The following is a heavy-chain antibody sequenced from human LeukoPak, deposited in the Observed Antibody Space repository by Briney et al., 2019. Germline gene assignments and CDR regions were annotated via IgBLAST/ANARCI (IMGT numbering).Heavy chain of an antibody. V-gene: IGHV3-11*01. Sequence: GGSLRLSCAASGFTFGDFYMSWIRQAPGKGREGASSISNRSTAIYSADSLRGRFTISRDNTKRSLFLQMNSLRAEDTAVYYCAKGGNYYGNFDSWGQGTLVTVSS. D-gene: IGHD1-26*01. CDR2: ISNRSTAI. CDR3: AKGGNYYGNFDS. CDR1: GFTFGDFY. J-gene: IGHJ4*02.